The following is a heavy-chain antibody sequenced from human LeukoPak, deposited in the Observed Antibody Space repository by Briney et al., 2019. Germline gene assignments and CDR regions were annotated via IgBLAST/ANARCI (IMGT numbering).Heavy chain of an antibody. CDR1: GVSISSYY. CDR3: AREALKEGFYYYMDV. V-gene: IGHV4-4*07. Sequence: SETLSLTCTVSGVSISSYYWSWVRQPAGKGLEWIGRIYASGNINYNPSLKSRVTMSIGTSKNQFSLKVNSVTAADTAVYYCAREALKEGFYYYMDVWGKGTTVTVSS. J-gene: IGHJ6*03. CDR2: IYASGNI.